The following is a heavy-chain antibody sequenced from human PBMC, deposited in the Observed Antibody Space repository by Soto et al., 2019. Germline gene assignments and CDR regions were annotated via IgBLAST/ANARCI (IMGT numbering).Heavy chain of an antibody. J-gene: IGHJ4*02. Sequence: GESLKISCKGSGYSFTSGIGWVRDLPGKGLEWMGIVNPADSDFRYSPSFQGQVTISADKSISTTYLQWSSLKASDTAMYYCVRPDSSGYYVNWGQGTLVTVSS. CDR3: VRPDSSGYYVN. CDR2: VNPADSDF. D-gene: IGHD3-22*01. V-gene: IGHV5-51*01. CDR1: GYSFTSG.